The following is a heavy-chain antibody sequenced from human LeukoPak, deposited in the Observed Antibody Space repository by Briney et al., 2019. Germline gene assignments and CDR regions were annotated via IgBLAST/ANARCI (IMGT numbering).Heavy chain of an antibody. CDR3: ARWEASRVAFDI. CDR2: IYYSGIS. Sequence: SETLSLTCTVSGGSISTYYWSWVRQPPGRGLEWIGYIYYSGISDNSPSLKGQVTISIDTSKKRFSLKLISVTAAGTAVYYCARWEASRVAFDIWGQGTLVTVSS. V-gene: IGHV4-59*01. D-gene: IGHD1-26*01. J-gene: IGHJ3*02. CDR1: GGSISTYY.